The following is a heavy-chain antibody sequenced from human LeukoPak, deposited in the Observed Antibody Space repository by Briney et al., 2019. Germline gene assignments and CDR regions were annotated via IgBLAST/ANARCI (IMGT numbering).Heavy chain of an antibody. CDR2: ITSSSTYT. D-gene: IGHD2-21*02. V-gene: IGHV3-21*01. CDR3: AKDLTYCGGDCLFDY. Sequence: GGSLRLSCAASGFSFSSYNMNWVRQTPGKGLEWVSSITSSSTYTFYADSVKGRFTISRDNARNSLYLQMNSLRAEDTAVYYCAKDLTYCGGDCLFDYWGQGTLVTVSS. CDR1: GFSFSSYN. J-gene: IGHJ4*02.